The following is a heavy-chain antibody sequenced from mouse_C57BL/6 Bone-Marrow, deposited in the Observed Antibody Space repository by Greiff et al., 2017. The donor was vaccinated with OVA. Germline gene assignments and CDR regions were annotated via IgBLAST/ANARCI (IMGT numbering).Heavy chain of an antibody. Sequence: QVQLQQPGAELVKPGASVKMSCKASGYTFTSYWITWVQQRPGQGLEWIGDICPGSGSTNYTEKFKSRATLSVDTSSSTAYLQLSSLTSEDSAVYYCAKYNGSSYLYYFDYWGQGTTLTVSS. CDR2: ICPGSGST. CDR3: AKYNGSSYLYYFDY. D-gene: IGHD1-1*01. J-gene: IGHJ2*01. V-gene: IGHV1-55*01. CDR1: GYTFTSYW.